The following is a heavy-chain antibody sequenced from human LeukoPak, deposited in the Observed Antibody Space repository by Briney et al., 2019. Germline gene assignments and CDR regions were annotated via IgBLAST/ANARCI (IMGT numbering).Heavy chain of an antibody. CDR2: INHSGST. CDR3: ARGRGYDFWSGYSSFDY. J-gene: IGHJ4*02. CDR1: GGSFSGYN. Sequence: SETLSLTCAVYGGSFSGYNWSWIRQPPGKGLEWIGEINHSGSTNYNPSLKSRVTISVDTSKNQFSLKLSSVTAADTAVYYCARGRGYDFWSGYSSFDYWGQGTLVTVSS. D-gene: IGHD3-3*01. V-gene: IGHV4-34*01.